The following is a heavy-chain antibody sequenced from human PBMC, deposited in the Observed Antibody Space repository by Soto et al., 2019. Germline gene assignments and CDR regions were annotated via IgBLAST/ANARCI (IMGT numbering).Heavy chain of an antibody. CDR1: GFTVSGNY. CDR3: ARGGYSGYDSSLYYYYGMDV. V-gene: IGHV3-53*01. CDR2: IYSGGST. Sequence: GGFLRLSCAASGFTVSGNYMSWVRQAPGKGLEWVSVIYSGGSTYYADSVKGRFTISRDNSKNTLYLQMNSLRAEDTAVYYCARGGYSGYDSSLYYYYGMDVWGQGTTVTVSS. D-gene: IGHD5-12*01. J-gene: IGHJ6*02.